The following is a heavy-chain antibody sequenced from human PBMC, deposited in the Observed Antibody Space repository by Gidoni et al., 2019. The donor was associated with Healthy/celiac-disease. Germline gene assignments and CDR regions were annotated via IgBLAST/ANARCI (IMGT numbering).Heavy chain of an antibody. V-gene: IGHV1-2*07. D-gene: IGHD6-6*01. J-gene: IGHJ4*02. CDR1: GYTFTGYY. Sequence: QVQLVQSGAEVKKPGASVKVSCKAAGYTFTGYYMHWVRQATGQGLEWMGWINPNSVGTNYAHKFQGRVTMTRDTSISTAYMELSRLRSDDTAVYYCARIFLTARGDDFDYWGQGTLVTVSS. CDR2: INPNSVGT. CDR3: ARIFLTARGDDFDY.